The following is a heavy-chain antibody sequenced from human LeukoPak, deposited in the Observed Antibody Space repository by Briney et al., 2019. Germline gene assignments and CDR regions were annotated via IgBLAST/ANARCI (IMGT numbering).Heavy chain of an antibody. D-gene: IGHD6-13*01. V-gene: IGHV1-24*01. Sequence: ASLKVSSKVSGYTLTELSMHWVRQAPGKGLEWMGGFDPEDGETIYAQKFQGRVTMTEDTSTDTAYMELSSLRSEDTAVYYCATNLWYVAPSTVDYWGQGTLVTVSS. CDR2: FDPEDGET. CDR1: GYTLTELS. CDR3: ATNLWYVAPSTVDY. J-gene: IGHJ4*02.